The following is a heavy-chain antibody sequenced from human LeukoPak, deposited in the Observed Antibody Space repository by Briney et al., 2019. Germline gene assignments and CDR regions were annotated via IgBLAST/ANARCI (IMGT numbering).Heavy chain of an antibody. J-gene: IGHJ4*02. Sequence: PGGSLRLSCAASGFTFSSYAMSWVRQTPGKGLEWVSAISGSGGSTYYADSVKGRFTISRDNSKNTLYLQMNSLRAEDTAVYYCAKGTYYYDSSGYNYFDYWGQGTLVTVSS. CDR2: ISGSGGST. CDR3: AKGTYYYDSSGYNYFDY. V-gene: IGHV3-23*01. D-gene: IGHD3-22*01. CDR1: GFTFSSYA.